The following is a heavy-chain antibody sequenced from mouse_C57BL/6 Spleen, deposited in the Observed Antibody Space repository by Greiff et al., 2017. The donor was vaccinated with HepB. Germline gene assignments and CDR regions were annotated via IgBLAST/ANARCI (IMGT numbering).Heavy chain of an antibody. J-gene: IGHJ1*03. CDR2: IDPSDSYT. V-gene: IGHV1-50*01. CDR3: ARWDYYGSRDWYFDV. CDR1: GYTFTSYW. Sequence: QVQLQQPGAELVKPGASVKLSCKASGYTFTSYWMQWVNQRPGQGLEWIGEIDPSDSYTNYNQKFKGKATLTVDTSSSTAYMQLSSLTSEDSAVYYCARWDYYGSRDWYFDVWGTGTTVTVSS. D-gene: IGHD1-1*01.